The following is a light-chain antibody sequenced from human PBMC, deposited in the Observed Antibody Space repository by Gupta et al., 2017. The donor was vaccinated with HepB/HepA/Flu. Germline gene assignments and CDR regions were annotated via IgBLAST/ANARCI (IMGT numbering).Light chain of an antibody. J-gene: IGKJ1*01. CDR1: QGIGTY. V-gene: IGKV1-39*01. CDR3: QQSYEIPRT. CDR2: VAS. Sequence: DIKMTQSPSSLSASVGDRVTITCRASQGIGTYLNWYQQRPGKAPNVLIYVASTLESGVPSRFGGSGSGTDFTLTISNLQHEDFGTYFCQQSYEIPRTFGQGTKVEMK.